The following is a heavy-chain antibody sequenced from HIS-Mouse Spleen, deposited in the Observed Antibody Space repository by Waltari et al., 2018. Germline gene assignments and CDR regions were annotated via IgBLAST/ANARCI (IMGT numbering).Heavy chain of an antibody. CDR1: GYTFTSYD. D-gene: IGHD4-4*01. V-gene: IGHV1-8*01. CDR2: RNPKRGNT. CDR3: ARGHDYSNYLDY. J-gene: IGHJ4*02. Sequence: QVQLVQSGAEVKKPGASVKVSCKASGYTFTSYDINWVRQAPGQGLEWMGWRNPKRGNTGYAKKFKGRVTMTRNTAISTAYMELSSLRSEDTAVYYCARGHDYSNYLDYWGQGTLVTVSS.